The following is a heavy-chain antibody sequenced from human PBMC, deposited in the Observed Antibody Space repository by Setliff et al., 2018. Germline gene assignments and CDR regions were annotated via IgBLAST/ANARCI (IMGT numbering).Heavy chain of an antibody. CDR1: GYTFTDYY. CDR3: ARDISYGKIDY. CDR2: INPNSGDT. D-gene: IGHD5-18*01. V-gene: IGHV1-2*06. J-gene: IGHJ4*02. Sequence: GASVKVSCKASGYTFTDYYMHWMRQAPGQGLEWVGRINPNSGDTNYAQNFQGRVTMTRDTSISTVYMELSRLRSGDTAVYYCARDISYGKIDYWGQGTLVTVSS.